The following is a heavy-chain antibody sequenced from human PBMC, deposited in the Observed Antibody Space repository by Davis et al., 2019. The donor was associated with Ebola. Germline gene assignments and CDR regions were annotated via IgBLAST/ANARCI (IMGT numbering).Heavy chain of an antibody. CDR2: FYTDERT. D-gene: IGHD4-17*01. V-gene: IGHV3-66*04. CDR3: ARHVDGDFWYFDL. J-gene: IGHJ2*01. CDR1: GFIFRSYV. Sequence: GESLKISCAASGFIFRSYVMSWVRQAPGKGPEWVAVFYTDERTYYADSVKGRFTVSRDNSENMLYLQMSTLRVEDTAVYYCARHVDGDFWYFDLWGRGTRVTVSS.